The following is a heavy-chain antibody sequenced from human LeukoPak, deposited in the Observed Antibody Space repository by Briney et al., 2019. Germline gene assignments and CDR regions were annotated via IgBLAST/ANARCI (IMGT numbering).Heavy chain of an antibody. CDR1: GFFFSSYE. V-gene: IGHV3-48*03. J-gene: IGHJ4*03. Sequence: GGSLTLTCAASGFFFSSYELNWVRQAPGKGLEWVSYISSGKNMYYADSVKGRFTISRDYAKNSLYLQMNSLRAEDTAVYYCAMRKYYVSSGNGFNYWGQGNLATVSS. D-gene: IGHD3-22*01. CDR2: ISSGKNM. CDR3: AMRKYYVSSGNGFNY.